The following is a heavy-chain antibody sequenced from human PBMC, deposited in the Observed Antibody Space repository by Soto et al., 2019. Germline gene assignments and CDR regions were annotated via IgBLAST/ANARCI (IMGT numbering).Heavy chain of an antibody. CDR2: IYYSGST. D-gene: IGHD1-26*01. V-gene: IGHV4-59*01. CDR3: ARSYSGSYYPGY. J-gene: IGHJ4*02. Sequence: SETLSLTYTVSGGSISSYYWSWIRQPPGKGLEWIGYIYYSGSTNYNPSLKSRVTISVDTSKNQFSLKLSSVTAADTAVYYCARSYSGSYYPGYWGQGTLVTVSS. CDR1: GGSISSYY.